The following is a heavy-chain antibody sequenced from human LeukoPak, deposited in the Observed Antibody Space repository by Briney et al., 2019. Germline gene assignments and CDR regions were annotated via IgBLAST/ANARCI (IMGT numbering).Heavy chain of an antibody. CDR1: GGTFSRYA. CDR2: IIPIFGTA. V-gene: IGHV1-69*13. J-gene: IGHJ4*02. CDR3: AVIGRAARPDY. Sequence: ASVKVSCKASGGTFSRYAITWVRQAPGQGLGWMGGIIPIFGTANYAQKFQGRVTITADESTSTAYMELSSLRSEDTAVYYCAVIGRAARPDYWGQGILVTVSS. D-gene: IGHD6-6*01.